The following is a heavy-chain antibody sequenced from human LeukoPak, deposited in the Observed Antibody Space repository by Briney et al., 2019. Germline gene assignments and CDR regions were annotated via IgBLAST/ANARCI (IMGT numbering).Heavy chain of an antibody. Sequence: MTSETLSLTCNVSGASISSYYWTWIRQSPGKGLEWIGYIHFTGTSNYNPSLKSRVTMSADKSKNYFSLKLTSVTAADTAVYYCARRAGAYSHPYDHWGQGTLVTVSS. D-gene: IGHD4/OR15-4a*01. CDR3: ARRAGAYSHPYDH. CDR1: GASISSYY. V-gene: IGHV4-59*01. CDR2: IHFTGTS. J-gene: IGHJ4*02.